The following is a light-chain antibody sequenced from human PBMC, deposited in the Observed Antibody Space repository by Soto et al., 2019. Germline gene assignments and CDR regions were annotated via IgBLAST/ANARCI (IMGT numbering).Light chain of an antibody. Sequence: IVLTQSLGTLSWSRGERAILSCRASQSVSSSYLAWYQQKPGQAPRLRIYGASSRATGIPDRFSGSGSGTDFTLTITRLEPEDFAVYYCQQYCSSPETFGQGTKV. V-gene: IGKV3-20*01. J-gene: IGKJ1*01. CDR3: QQYCSSPET. CDR2: GAS. CDR1: QSVSSSY.